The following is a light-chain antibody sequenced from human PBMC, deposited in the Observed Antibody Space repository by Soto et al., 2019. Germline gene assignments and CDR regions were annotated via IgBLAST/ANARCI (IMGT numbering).Light chain of an antibody. J-gene: IGKJ1*01. Sequence: EFVLTQSPGTLSVSPGERATLSCRASQSISSNYLAWYQQKPGQAPSLLIYGASGRATGIPDRFSGSGSGTDFTLTISRLEPEDSAIYYCQQYVSWTFGQGTKVEIK. CDR2: GAS. V-gene: IGKV3-20*01. CDR1: QSISSNY. CDR3: QQYVSWT.